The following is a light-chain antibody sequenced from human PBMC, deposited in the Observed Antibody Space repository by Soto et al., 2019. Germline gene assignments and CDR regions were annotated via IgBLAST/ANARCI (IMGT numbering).Light chain of an antibody. CDR2: DVS. J-gene: IGLJ2*01. Sequence: QSALTQPASVSGSPGQSITISCTGTSSDVGGYNYVSWYQQHPGKAPTLMIYDVSNRPSGVSNRFSGSKSGNTASLTISGLQAEDEADYYCSSYTSSRTVVFGGGTKLTV. CDR3: SSYTSSRTVV. CDR1: SSDVGGYNY. V-gene: IGLV2-14*01.